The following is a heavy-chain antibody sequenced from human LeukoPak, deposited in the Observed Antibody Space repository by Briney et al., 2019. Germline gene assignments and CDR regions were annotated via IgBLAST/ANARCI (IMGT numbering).Heavy chain of an antibody. D-gene: IGHD6-6*01. Sequence: ASVKVSCKASGYTFTSYDINWVRQATGQGLEWMGWMNPNSGNTGYAQKFQGRVTITRNTSISTAYMELSSLRSEDTAVYYCARGRSEAARAYYYYYMDVWGKGTTVTVSS. CDR1: GYTFTSYD. V-gene: IGHV1-8*03. CDR2: MNPNSGNT. CDR3: ARGRSEAARAYYYYYMDV. J-gene: IGHJ6*03.